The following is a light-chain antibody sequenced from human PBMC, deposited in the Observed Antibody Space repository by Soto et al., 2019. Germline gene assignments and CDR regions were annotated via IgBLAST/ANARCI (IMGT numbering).Light chain of an antibody. Sequence: QSALTQPRSVSGSPGQSVTISCTGTSSDVGGYNYVSWYQQYPGKAPKLMIYDVSKRPSGVPDRFSGSKSGNTASLTISGHQAEDEADYYCCSYAGSYSYVFGTGTKLTVL. V-gene: IGLV2-11*01. J-gene: IGLJ1*01. CDR2: DVS. CDR3: CSYAGSYSYV. CDR1: SSDVGGYNY.